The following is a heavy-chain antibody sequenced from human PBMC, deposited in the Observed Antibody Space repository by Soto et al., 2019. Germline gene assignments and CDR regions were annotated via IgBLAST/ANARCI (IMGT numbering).Heavy chain of an antibody. D-gene: IGHD3-10*01. Sequence: SGPTLVNPTQTLTLTCTFSGFSLSTSGVGVGWIRQPPGKALEWLALIYWNDDKRYSPSLKSRLTITKDTSKNQVVLTMTNMDPVDTATYYCARRRVTMVRGPPGWFDPWGQGTLVTVSS. CDR2: IYWNDDK. V-gene: IGHV2-5*01. CDR1: GFSLSTSGVG. CDR3: ARRRVTMVRGPPGWFDP. J-gene: IGHJ5*02.